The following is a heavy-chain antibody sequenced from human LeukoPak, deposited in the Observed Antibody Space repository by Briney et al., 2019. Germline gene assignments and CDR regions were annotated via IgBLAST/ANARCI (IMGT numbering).Heavy chain of an antibody. Sequence: GASVKVSCKASGGTFSSYAISWVRQAPGQGLEWMGGIIPIFGTANYAQKFQGRVTITADESTSIAYMELSSLRSEDTAVYYCARRRYDFSDPTSYNWFDPWGQGTLVTVSS. CDR2: IIPIFGTA. CDR1: GGTFSSYA. V-gene: IGHV1-69*01. CDR3: ARRRYDFSDPTSYNWFDP. D-gene: IGHD3-3*01. J-gene: IGHJ5*02.